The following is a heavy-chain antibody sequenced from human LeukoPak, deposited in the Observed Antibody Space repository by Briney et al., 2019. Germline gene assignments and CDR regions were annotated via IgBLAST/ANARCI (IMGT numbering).Heavy chain of an antibody. V-gene: IGHV1-69*05. CDR1: GGTFSSYA. J-gene: IGHJ3*02. CDR3: ASYPSLYGAFDI. Sequence: SVKVSCKASGGTFSSYAISWVRQAPGQGLEWIGRIIPIFGTANYAQKFQGRVTITTDESTSTAYMELSSLRSEDTAVYYCASYPSLYGAFDIWGQGTMVTVSS. D-gene: IGHD2-8*01. CDR2: IIPIFGTA.